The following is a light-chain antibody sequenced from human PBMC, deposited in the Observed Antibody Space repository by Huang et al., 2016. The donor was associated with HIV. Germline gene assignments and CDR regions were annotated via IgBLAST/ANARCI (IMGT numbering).Light chain of an antibody. J-gene: IGKJ4*01. CDR1: QNIDTY. CDR2: DAS. V-gene: IGKV3-11*01. Sequence: EIVLTQSPVTLSMSPGQRATLSCRASQNIDTYLAWYQQKPGQAPRLLIYDASNRAPGIPARFSGSGSGTDFTLTISSLEPEDFVVYFCQQRSSWPLTFGGGTTIEIK. CDR3: QQRSSWPLT.